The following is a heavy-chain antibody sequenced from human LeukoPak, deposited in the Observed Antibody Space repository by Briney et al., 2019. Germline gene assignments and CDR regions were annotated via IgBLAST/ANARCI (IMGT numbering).Heavy chain of an antibody. CDR2: IYPGDSDT. CDR3: ATLPPLSELASPTDY. Sequence: GESLKISCKGSGYSFSSDWIGWVRQMPGKCLEWMGIIYPGDSDTRYSPSFQGQVTISADKSITTAYLQWSSLKASDTAMYYCATLPPLSELASPTDYWGQGTLVTVSS. CDR1: GYSFSSDW. V-gene: IGHV5-51*01. D-gene: IGHD6-6*01. J-gene: IGHJ4*02.